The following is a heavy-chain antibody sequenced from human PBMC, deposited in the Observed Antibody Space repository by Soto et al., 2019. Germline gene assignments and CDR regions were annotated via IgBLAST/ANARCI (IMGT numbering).Heavy chain of an antibody. V-gene: IGHV3-23*01. D-gene: IGHD2-8*02. CDR2: IGGSDDST. CDR3: VKDWTGDTCPCMDV. J-gene: IGHJ6*01. Sequence: EVQLLESGGGLVQPGGSLRLSCAASGFTFNNYAMTWVRQAPGKGLEWVSTIGGSDDSTYYADSVKGRLTISRDNSKNALYLQMSSLRAEDTALYYCVKDWTGDTCPCMDVWGQGTTVTVSS. CDR1: GFTFNNYA.